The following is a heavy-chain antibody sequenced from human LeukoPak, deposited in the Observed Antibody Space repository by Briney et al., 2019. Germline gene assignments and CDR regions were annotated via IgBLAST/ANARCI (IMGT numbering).Heavy chain of an antibody. J-gene: IGHJ4*02. Sequence: SQTLSLTCAISGDSVSSISAAWNWIRQSPSTGLEWLGRTYYRSRWSYEYTTSVKSRITINADTSENQFSLQLKSVTPEDTAVYYCARFAYGAPDYWGQGTLVTVSS. D-gene: IGHD3-10*01. CDR3: ARFAYGAPDY. CDR1: GDSVSSISAA. CDR2: TYYRSRWSY. V-gene: IGHV6-1*01.